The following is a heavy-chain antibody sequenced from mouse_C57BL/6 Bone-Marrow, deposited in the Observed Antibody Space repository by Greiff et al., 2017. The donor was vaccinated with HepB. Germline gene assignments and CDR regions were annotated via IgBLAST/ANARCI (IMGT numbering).Heavy chain of an antibody. J-gene: IGHJ4*01. CDR2: ISSVGSYT. CDR3: ARNEGTTVVDAMDY. Sequence: EVMLVESGGDLVKPGGSLKLSCAASGFTFSSYGMSWVRQTPDKRLEWVATISSVGSYTYYPDSVKGRFTISRDNAKNTLYLQMSSLKSEDTAMYYCARNEGTTVVDAMDYWGQGTSVTVSS. D-gene: IGHD1-1*01. CDR1: GFTFSSYG. V-gene: IGHV5-6*01.